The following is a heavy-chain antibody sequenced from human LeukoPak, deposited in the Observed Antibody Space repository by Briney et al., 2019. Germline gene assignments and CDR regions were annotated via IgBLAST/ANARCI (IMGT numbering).Heavy chain of an antibody. D-gene: IGHD5-12*01. CDR3: ARVPGLVATITHPSQNYFDY. J-gene: IGHJ4*02. CDR1: GYTFTSFG. Sequence: ASVKVSCKASGYTFTSFGISWVRQAPGQGLEWMGWISAYNGNTNYVQKLQGRVTMTTDTSTSTAYMELRSLRSDDTAVYYCARVPGLVATITHPSQNYFDYWGQGTLVTVSS. V-gene: IGHV1-18*01. CDR2: ISAYNGNT.